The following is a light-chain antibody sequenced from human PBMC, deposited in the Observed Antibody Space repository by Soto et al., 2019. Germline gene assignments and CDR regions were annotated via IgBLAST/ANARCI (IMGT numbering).Light chain of an antibody. CDR3: QQRNSWPLT. V-gene: IGKV3-11*01. CDR2: DAS. Sequence: ETVLTQSPATLSLTPGERVTLSCRASQSITTFLAWHQQKPGQAPRLLIYDASNRATGIPARFSGSGSGTDFTLTISSLEPEDSAIYYCQQRNSWPLTFGGGTKVEI. J-gene: IGKJ4*01. CDR1: QSITTF.